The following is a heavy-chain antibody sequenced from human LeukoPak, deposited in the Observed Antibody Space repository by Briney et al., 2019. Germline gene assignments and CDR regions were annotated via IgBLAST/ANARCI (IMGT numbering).Heavy chain of an antibody. D-gene: IGHD2-2*01. V-gene: IGHV3-7*01. Sequence: GGSLRLSCAASAFTFTNYWMSWVRQAPGKGLEWVANIKEDGSEKYYVDSVKGRFTISRDNAKNSLYLQMNSLRADDTAVYYCVRDNCTGTSCHHFDYWGQGTLVTVSS. CDR1: AFTFTNYW. CDR2: IKEDGSEK. J-gene: IGHJ4*02. CDR3: VRDNCTGTSCHHFDY.